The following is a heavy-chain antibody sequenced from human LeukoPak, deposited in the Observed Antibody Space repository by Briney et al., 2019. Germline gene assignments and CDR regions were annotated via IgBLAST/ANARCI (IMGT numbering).Heavy chain of an antibody. Sequence: GGSLRLSCAASGFTVSSNYMSWVPQAPGNGLEGVTDIYSGGKTYSADCAKGRVTISSDDSKKTLYLQMNSLRADDTGVYYCARWTSSSLTTNPLFGYWGEGTLVTVSS. V-gene: IGHV3-66*01. J-gene: IGHJ4*02. CDR1: GFTVSSNY. CDR3: ARWTSSSLTTNPLFGY. CDR2: IYSGGKT. D-gene: IGHD4-11*01.